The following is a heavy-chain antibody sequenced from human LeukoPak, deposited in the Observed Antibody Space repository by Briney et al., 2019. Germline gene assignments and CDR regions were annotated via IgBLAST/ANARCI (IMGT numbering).Heavy chain of an antibody. CDR3: AKGAQYYGSGSHRRGHYVDS. CDR2: ISSLSGTK. D-gene: IGHD3-10*01. V-gene: IGHV3-48*04. CDR1: GFTFSIYS. Sequence: GGSLRLSCAASGFTFSIYSMNWVRQAPGKGLEWVSYISSLSGTKYYADSVKGRFTISRDNAKNSLYLQMNSLRAEDTAVYYCAKGAQYYGSGSHRRGHYVDSWGQGTLVTVSS. J-gene: IGHJ4*02.